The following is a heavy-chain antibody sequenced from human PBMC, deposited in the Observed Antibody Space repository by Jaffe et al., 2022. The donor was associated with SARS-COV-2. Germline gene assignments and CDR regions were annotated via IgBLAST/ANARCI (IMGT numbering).Heavy chain of an antibody. CDR1: GFTFSSYA. CDR3: ANQMSALQLSVRDTPGYSSGWFNWFDP. V-gene: IGHV3-23*01. Sequence: EVQLLESGGGLVQPGGSLRLSCAASGFTFSSYAMSWVRQAPGKGLEWVSAISGSGGSTYYADSVKGRFTISRDNSKNTLYLQMNSLRAEDTAVYYCANQMSALQLSVRDTPGYSSGWFNWFDPWGQGTLVTVSS. CDR2: ISGSGGST. D-gene: IGHD6-19*01. J-gene: IGHJ5*02.